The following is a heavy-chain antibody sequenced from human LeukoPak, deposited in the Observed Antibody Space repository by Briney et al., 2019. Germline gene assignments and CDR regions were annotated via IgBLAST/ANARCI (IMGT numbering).Heavy chain of an antibody. D-gene: IGHD3-10*01. CDR2: IYYSGST. J-gene: IGHJ4*02. V-gene: IGHV4-39*01. Sequence: SETLSLTCTVPGGSISSSSYYWGWIRQPPGKWLEWIGSIYYSGSTYYNPSLKSRVTISVDTSKNQFSLKLSSVTAADTAVYYCARRGYYGSGSFDYWGQGTLVTVSS. CDR1: GGSISSSSYY. CDR3: ARRGYYGSGSFDY.